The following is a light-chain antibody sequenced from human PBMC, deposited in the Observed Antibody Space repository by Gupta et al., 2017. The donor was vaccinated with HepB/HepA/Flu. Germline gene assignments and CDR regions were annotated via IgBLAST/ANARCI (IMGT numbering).Light chain of an antibody. Sequence: DIQMTQSPSTLSASVGDRVTITCRASQSISSWLAWYQQKPGKAPKLLIYKASSLESGVPSRFSGSGSGTEFTLTISSLQPDDFANYYCQQDNSSLFTFGHGTKVDIK. CDR1: QSISSW. CDR2: KAS. J-gene: IGKJ3*01. CDR3: QQDNSSLFT. V-gene: IGKV1-5*03.